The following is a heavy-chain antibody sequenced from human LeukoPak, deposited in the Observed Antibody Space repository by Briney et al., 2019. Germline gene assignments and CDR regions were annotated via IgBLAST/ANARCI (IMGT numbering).Heavy chain of an antibody. CDR1: GGTFSSYA. CDR2: IIPIFGTA. J-gene: IGHJ4*02. CDR3: ARAPYSNALYDY. D-gene: IGHD4-11*01. Sequence: ASVKVSCKXSGGTFSSYAISWVRQAPGQGLEWMGRIIPIFGTANYAQKFQGRVTITTDESTSTAYMELSSLRSEDTAVYYCARAPYSNALYDYWGQGTLVTVSS. V-gene: IGHV1-69*05.